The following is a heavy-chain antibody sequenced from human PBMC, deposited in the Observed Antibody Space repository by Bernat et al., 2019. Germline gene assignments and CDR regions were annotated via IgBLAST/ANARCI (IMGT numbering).Heavy chain of an antibody. Sequence: EMQLVESGGGLVKPGGSLRLSCTASGFTFSDFSMNWVRQAPGKGLELLSYISRISSHIYYADSVKGRFTISRDNAKSTLYLKMNSLRADDTSVYYCAGDPADSLTRNWFDPWGQGTLVTVSS. J-gene: IGHJ5*02. V-gene: IGHV3-21*05. D-gene: IGHD4-4*01. CDR1: GFTFSDFS. CDR3: AGDPADSLTRNWFDP. CDR2: ISRISSHI.